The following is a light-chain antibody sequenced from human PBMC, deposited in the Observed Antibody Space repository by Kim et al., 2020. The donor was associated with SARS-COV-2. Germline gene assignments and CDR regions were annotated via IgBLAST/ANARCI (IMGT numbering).Light chain of an antibody. CDR3: QQYYTYPYT. Sequence: SASIGDRVTITCRASQPISSYLAWYLQKPGMAPKLLISATFTLQSGVPSRFSGGGSGTDFTLTISPLQSEDFATYFCQQYYTYPYTFGQGTKLEI. CDR2: ATF. V-gene: IGKV1-8*01. J-gene: IGKJ2*01. CDR1: QPISSY.